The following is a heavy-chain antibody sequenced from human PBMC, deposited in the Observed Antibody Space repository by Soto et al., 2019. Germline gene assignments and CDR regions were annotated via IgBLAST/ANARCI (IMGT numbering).Heavy chain of an antibody. V-gene: IGHV2-70*20. CDR3: VRGEVPSTMVMFFDY. Sequence: SGPTLVNPXQTLTLTCSFSGFSLTTLGMSVSWVRQPPGKALEWLALINWEDDKYYRPSLETRLTISKDTSTNRVLLTMTKLDPADTATYYCVRGEVPSTMVMFFDYWGQGALVTVSS. D-gene: IGHD3-10*01. J-gene: IGHJ4*02. CDR1: GFSLTTLGMS. CDR2: INWEDDK.